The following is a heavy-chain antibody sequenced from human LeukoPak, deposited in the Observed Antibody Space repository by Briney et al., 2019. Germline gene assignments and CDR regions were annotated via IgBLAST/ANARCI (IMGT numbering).Heavy chain of an antibody. CDR1: GYTFTSYD. Sequence: ASVKVSCKASGYTFTSYDINWVRQATGQGLEWMGWTSPNSGNTGYSQKFQGRVTMTRNTSISTDYMELSSLRSEETAVYYCARDSSGWYHWFDPWGQGTLVTVSS. J-gene: IGHJ5*02. D-gene: IGHD6-19*01. V-gene: IGHV1-8*01. CDR3: ARDSSGWYHWFDP. CDR2: TSPNSGNT.